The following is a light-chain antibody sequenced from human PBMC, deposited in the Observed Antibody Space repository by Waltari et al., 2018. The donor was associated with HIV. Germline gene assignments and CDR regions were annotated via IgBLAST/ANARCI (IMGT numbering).Light chain of an antibody. CDR2: GNK. V-gene: IGLV1-40*01. CDR1: SSTIGAEYD. CDR3: QSYDISLSASVV. J-gene: IGLJ2*01. Sequence: QSMLTQPPSVSGAPGQRVTISCTGSSSTIGAEYDGHWYQQIPGTAPKLLISGNKNRPSGVPDRFSASKSGTSASLTISGLQAEDEADYFCQSYDISLSASVVFGGGTRLTVL.